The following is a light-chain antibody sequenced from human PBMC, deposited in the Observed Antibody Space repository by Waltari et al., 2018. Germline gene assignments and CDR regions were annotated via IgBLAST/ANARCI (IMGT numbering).Light chain of an antibody. V-gene: IGKV3-15*01. J-gene: IGKJ4*01. Sequence: ELVMTQSPATLSLSPGESATLSCKASQNVYTNLAWYQQKPGQAPRLLIPGAAARATGVPSRFRGSVSGTEFTLTISSLQSDDFAVYYCQQYNTWPPLTFGGGTRVDIK. CDR1: QNVYTN. CDR3: QQYNTWPPLT. CDR2: GAA.